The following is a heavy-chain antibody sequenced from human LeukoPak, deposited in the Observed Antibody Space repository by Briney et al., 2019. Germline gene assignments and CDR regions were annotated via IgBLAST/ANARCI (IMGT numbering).Heavy chain of an antibody. V-gene: IGHV5-51*01. CDR3: ARHATSISYEHY. CDR2: IYPGDSDT. Sequence: GASLQISCKGSGSFITSYWIGWVRPLPGKGLEWMGSIYPGDSDTRYSPSFQGQVTISADKSISTAYLQWSSLKASDTAMYYCARHATSISYEHYWGQGTLVTVSS. J-gene: IGHJ4*02. D-gene: IGHD6-13*01. CDR1: GSFITSYW.